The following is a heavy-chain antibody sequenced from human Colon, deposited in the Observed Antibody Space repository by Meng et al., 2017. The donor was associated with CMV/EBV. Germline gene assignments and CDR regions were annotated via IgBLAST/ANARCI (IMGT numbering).Heavy chain of an antibody. Sequence: SCAASGFTFSDYYMNWVRQAPGKGLEWVSSISSSSTIYYADSVKGRFTISRDNAKNSLYLQMNSLRAEDTAVYYCARCRRTLLSGVPGKYFYSYHMDVWGQGTTVTVSS. CDR1: GFTFSDYY. CDR2: ISSSSTI. CDR3: ARCRRTLLSGVPGKYFYSYHMDV. D-gene: IGHD3-10*01. V-gene: IGHV3-69-1*02. J-gene: IGHJ6*02.